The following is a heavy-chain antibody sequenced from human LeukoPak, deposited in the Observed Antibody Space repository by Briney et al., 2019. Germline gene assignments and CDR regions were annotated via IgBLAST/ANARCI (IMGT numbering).Heavy chain of an antibody. CDR1: GFTFSSYS. J-gene: IGHJ6*03. D-gene: IGHD1-7*01. V-gene: IGHV3-48*01. CDR2: ISSSSSTI. Sequence: PGGSLRLSCAASGFTFSSYSMNWVRQAPGKGLEWVSYISSSSSTIYYADSVKGRFTISRDNAKNSLYLQMNSLRAEDTAVYYCARGALPRGELLLWYYYMDVWGKGTTVTVSS. CDR3: ARGALPRGELLLWYYYMDV.